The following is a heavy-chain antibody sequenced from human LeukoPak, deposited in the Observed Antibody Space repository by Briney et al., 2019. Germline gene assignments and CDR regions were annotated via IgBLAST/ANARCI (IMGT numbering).Heavy chain of an antibody. CDR2: IYYSGST. CDR3: ARERRNYYDSSGYYYDY. J-gene: IGHJ4*02. D-gene: IGHD3-22*01. Sequence: SETLSLTCTVSGGSISSYYWSWIRQPPGKGLEWIGYIYYSGSTNYNPSLKGRVTISVDTSKNPFSLKLSSVTAADTAVYYCARERRNYYDSSGYYYDYWGQGALVTVSS. V-gene: IGHV4-59*01. CDR1: GGSISSYY.